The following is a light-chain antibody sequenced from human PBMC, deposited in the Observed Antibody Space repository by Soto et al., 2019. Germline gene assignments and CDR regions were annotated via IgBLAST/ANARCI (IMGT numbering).Light chain of an antibody. V-gene: IGKV3-11*01. CDR2: DTS. J-gene: IGKJ3*01. CDR1: QSVISY. CDR3: QQRTNWPRSFT. Sequence: EIVLTQSPATLSLSPGERATLSCRASQSVISYLAWYQQKHGQAPRLLIYDTSKRTTGIPPRFSGSGSGTDFTLTISSLEPEDFAVYYCQQRTNWPRSFTFGPGTKVDIK.